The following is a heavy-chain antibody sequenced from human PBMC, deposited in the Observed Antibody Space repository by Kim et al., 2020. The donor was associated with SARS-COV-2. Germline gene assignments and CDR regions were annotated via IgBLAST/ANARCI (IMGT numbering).Heavy chain of an antibody. Sequence: SETLSLTCAVYGGSFSGYYWSWIRQPPGKGLEWIGEINHSGSTNYNPSLKSRVTISVDTSKNQFSLKLSSVTAADTAVYYCARSRGGTITYYYYYGMDVWGQGTTVTVSS. CDR2: INHSGST. CDR1: GGSFSGYY. V-gene: IGHV4-34*01. D-gene: IGHD3-10*01. J-gene: IGHJ6*02. CDR3: ARSRGGTITYYYYYGMDV.